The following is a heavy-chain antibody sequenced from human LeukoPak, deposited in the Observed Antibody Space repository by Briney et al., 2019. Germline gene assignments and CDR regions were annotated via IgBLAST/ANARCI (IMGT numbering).Heavy chain of an antibody. V-gene: IGHV4-59*01. Sequence: SETLSLTCAVYGGSFSGYYWSWIRQPPGKGLEWIGYIYYSGSTNYNPSLKSRVTISVDTSKNQFSLKLSSVTAADTAVYYCARASLWDFDYWGQGTLVTVSS. CDR1: GGSFSGYY. CDR3: ARASLWDFDY. D-gene: IGHD3-16*01. CDR2: IYYSGST. J-gene: IGHJ4*02.